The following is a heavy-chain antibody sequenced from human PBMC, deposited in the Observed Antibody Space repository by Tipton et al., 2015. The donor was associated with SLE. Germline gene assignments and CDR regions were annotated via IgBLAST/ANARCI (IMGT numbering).Heavy chain of an antibody. Sequence: TLSLTCTVSRASISSDIYYWTWIRQPAGKGLEWIGRMNARRCTNYNPSLKSRVSISLDTSKSQFSLTLSSVTAADTAVYYCARGGVGGYDYFDYWGQGALVTVSS. CDR3: ARGGVGGYDYFDY. J-gene: IGHJ4*02. CDR1: RASISSDIYY. CDR2: MNARRCT. V-gene: IGHV4-61*02. D-gene: IGHD5-12*01.